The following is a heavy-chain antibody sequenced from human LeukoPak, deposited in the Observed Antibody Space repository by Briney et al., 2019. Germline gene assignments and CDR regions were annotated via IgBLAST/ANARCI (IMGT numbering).Heavy chain of an antibody. CDR3: ARDEYSYGINYFDY. Sequence: GGSLRLSCATSGFPFNYYGMHWVRQAPGKGLEWVAVAYGDGNSKYYADSVKGRFTISRDNSKNTLYLQMNSLRAEDTAVYYCARDEYSYGINYFDYWGQGTLVTVSS. V-gene: IGHV3-33*01. CDR1: GFPFNYYG. CDR2: AYGDGNSK. D-gene: IGHD5-18*01. J-gene: IGHJ4*02.